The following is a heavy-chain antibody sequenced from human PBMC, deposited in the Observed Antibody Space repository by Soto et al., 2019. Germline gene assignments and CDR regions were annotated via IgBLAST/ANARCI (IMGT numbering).Heavy chain of an antibody. CDR1: GFTFSSYA. V-gene: IGHV3-23*01. CDR3: AKEGCTSSSCYVNY. J-gene: IGHJ4*02. D-gene: IGHD2-2*01. Sequence: TEGSLRLSCAASGFTFSSYAMSWVRQAPGKGLEWVSVISGSDGSTYYADSVKGRFTISRDNSKNTLYLQMNSLRAEDTAIYYCAKEGCTSSSCYVNYWGQGPLVTFSS. CDR2: ISGSDGST.